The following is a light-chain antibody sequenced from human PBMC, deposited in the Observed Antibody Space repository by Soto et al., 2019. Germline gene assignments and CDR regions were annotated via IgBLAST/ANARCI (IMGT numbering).Light chain of an antibody. CDR2: GAS. V-gene: IGKV3-20*01. J-gene: IGKJ2*01. Sequence: EIVLTQSPGTLSLSPGERATLSCRASQGVSSSYLAWYQHRPGQAPRLLIYGASSRATGIPDRFSGSRSGTDFTLTISRLEPEDFAVYYCQQYGNSPTFGQGTKLEIK. CDR1: QGVSSSY. CDR3: QQYGNSPT.